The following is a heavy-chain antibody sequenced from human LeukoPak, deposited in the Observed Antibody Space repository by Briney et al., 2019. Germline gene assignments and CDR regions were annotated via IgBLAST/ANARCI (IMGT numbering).Heavy chain of an antibody. J-gene: IGHJ4*02. V-gene: IGHV1-2*06. Sequence: ASVKVSCKASGYTFTGYYMHLVRQAPGQGLEWMGRINPNSGGTNYAQKFQGRVTMTRDTSISTASMELSRLRSDDTAVYYCARESIQIWTGADYWGQGTLVTVSS. CDR2: INPNSGGT. CDR1: GYTFTGYY. D-gene: IGHD5-18*01. CDR3: ARESIQIWTGADY.